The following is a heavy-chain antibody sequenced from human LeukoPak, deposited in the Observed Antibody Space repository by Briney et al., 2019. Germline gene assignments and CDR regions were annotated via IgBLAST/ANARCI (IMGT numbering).Heavy chain of an antibody. J-gene: IGHJ4*02. Sequence: GGSLRLSCAASGFTFSSYSMNWVRQAPGKGLEWVSSISSSSSHTYYADSVKGRFTISRDNAKNSLYLQMNSLRAEDTAVYYCARGSGYYNGYFDYWGQGTLVTVSS. D-gene: IGHD3-3*01. CDR2: ISSSSSHT. CDR3: ARGSGYYNGYFDY. CDR1: GFTFSSYS. V-gene: IGHV3-21*01.